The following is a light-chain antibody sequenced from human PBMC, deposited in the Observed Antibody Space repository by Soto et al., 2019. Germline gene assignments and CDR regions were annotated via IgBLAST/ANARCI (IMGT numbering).Light chain of an antibody. V-gene: IGLV2-14*01. Sequence: QSALTQPASVSGSPGQSITISCTGGSSDVGGYDFVSWYQQYPGKAPKLMIYDVYNRPLGVSDRCSGSRAGNTASLTISGLQAEDEADYYCSSYSTTDTLYVFGTGTKLTVL. CDR2: DVY. CDR3: SSYSTTDTLYV. J-gene: IGLJ1*01. CDR1: SSDVGGYDF.